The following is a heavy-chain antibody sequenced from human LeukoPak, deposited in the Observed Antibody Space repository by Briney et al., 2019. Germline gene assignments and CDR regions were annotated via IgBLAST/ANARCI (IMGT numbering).Heavy chain of an antibody. CDR3: ARDLGYSYGTELDY. Sequence: SETLSLTCTVSGGSISSYYWSWIRQPPGKGLEWIGYIYYSGSTNYNPSLKSRVTISVDTSKNQFSLKLSSVTAADTAVYYCARDLGYSYGTELDYWGQGTLVTVSS. D-gene: IGHD5-18*01. J-gene: IGHJ4*02. CDR1: GGSISSYY. CDR2: IYYSGST. V-gene: IGHV4-59*01.